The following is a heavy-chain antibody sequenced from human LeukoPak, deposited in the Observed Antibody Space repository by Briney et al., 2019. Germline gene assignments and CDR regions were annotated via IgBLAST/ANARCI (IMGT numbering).Heavy chain of an antibody. Sequence: SETLSLTCTVSGGSISSYYWSWIRQPPGKGLEWIGYIYDSGSTNYSPSLKSRVTISVDTSKNQFSLKLISVTAADTAVYYCARGKLAAAGVLDVWGQGTMVTVSS. CDR2: IYDSGST. CDR3: ARGKLAAAGVLDV. J-gene: IGHJ3*01. CDR1: GGSISSYY. V-gene: IGHV4-59*01. D-gene: IGHD6-13*01.